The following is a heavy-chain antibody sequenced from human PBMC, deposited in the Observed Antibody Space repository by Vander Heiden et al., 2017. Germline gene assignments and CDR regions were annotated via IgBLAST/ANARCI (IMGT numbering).Heavy chain of an antibody. CDR1: GFTFSSYS. Sequence: EVQLVESGGGLVKPGGSLRLSCAASGFTFSSYSMNWVRQAPGKGLEWVSSISSSSSYIYYADSVKGRFTISRDNAKNSLYLQMNSLRAEDTAVYYCARYCSSTSCKRYYYGMDVWGQGTTVTVSS. CDR3: ARYCSSTSCKRYYYGMDV. J-gene: IGHJ6*02. V-gene: IGHV3-21*01. CDR2: ISSSSSYI. D-gene: IGHD2-2*01.